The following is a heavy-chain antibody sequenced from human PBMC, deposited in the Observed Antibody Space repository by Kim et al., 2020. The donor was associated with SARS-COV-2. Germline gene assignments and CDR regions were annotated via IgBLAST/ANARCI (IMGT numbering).Heavy chain of an antibody. CDR1: GFTFSSYG. CDR3: AKDRMVRGVIVDYFDY. Sequence: GGSLRLSCAASGFTFSSYGMHWVRQAPGKGLEWVALISYDGGNKYYADSVKGRFTISSDNSKNTLYLQMNSLRAEDTAVYYCAKDRMVRGVIVDYFDYWGQGTLVTVSS. CDR2: ISYDGGNK. J-gene: IGHJ4*02. V-gene: IGHV3-30*18. D-gene: IGHD3-10*01.